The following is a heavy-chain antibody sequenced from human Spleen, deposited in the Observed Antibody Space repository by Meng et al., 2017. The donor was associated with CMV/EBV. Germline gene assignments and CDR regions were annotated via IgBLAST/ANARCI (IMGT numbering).Heavy chain of an antibody. Sequence: FNSYGISWVRQAPGQGLEWMGWISAYNGNTNYAQKPQGRVTMTTDTSTSTAYMELRSLRSDDTAVYYCARAVLFNYDYVWGSYRYSDYWGQGTLVTVSS. D-gene: IGHD3-16*02. J-gene: IGHJ4*02. CDR1: FNSYG. CDR3: ARAVLFNYDYVWGSYRYSDY. V-gene: IGHV1-18*01. CDR2: ISAYNGNT.